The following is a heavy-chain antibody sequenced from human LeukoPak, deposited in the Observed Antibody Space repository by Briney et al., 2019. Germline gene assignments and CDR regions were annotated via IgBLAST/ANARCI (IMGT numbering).Heavy chain of an antibody. CDR3: ARDVSSMDV. Sequence: KPGGSLRLSCSASGFTFSDYFMTWVRQAPGKGLEWVSHISDTGSCTDYADSVKGRFTISRDNTKNSLYLQIDGLNVEDMAVYYCARDVSSMDVWGRGTTATVSS. D-gene: IGHD3-16*01. CDR2: ISDTGSCT. J-gene: IGHJ6*02. CDR1: GFTFSDYF. V-gene: IGHV3-11*06.